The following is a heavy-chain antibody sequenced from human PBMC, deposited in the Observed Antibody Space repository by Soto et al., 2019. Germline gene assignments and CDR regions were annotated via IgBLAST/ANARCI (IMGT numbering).Heavy chain of an antibody. CDR2: IYYSGST. D-gene: IGHD3-10*01. CDR1: GGYISSGDYY. Sequence: SETLSLTCTVSGGYISSGDYYWSWIRQPPGKGLEWIGYIYYSGSTYYNPSLKSRVTISVDTSKNQFSLKLSSVTAADTAVYYCARGRIGTMVRSRSPRNWFDPWGQGTLVTVSS. J-gene: IGHJ5*02. CDR3: ARGRIGTMVRSRSPRNWFDP. V-gene: IGHV4-30-4*01.